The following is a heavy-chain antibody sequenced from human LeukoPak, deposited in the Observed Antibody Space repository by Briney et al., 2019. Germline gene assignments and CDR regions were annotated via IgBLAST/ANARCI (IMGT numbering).Heavy chain of an antibody. CDR1: GGSISSSSYY. V-gene: IGHV4-39*07. Sequence: PSETLSLTCTVSGGSISSSSYYWGWIRQPPGKGLEWIGSIYYSGSTYYNPSLKSRVTISVDTSKNQFSLKLSSVTAADTAVYYCARSRWQSDNHAFDIWGQGTMVTVSS. CDR2: IYYSGST. CDR3: ARSRWQSDNHAFDI. D-gene: IGHD4-23*01. J-gene: IGHJ3*02.